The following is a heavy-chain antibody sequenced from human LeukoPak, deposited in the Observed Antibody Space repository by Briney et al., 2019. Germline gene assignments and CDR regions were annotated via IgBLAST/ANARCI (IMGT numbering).Heavy chain of an antibody. Sequence: ASVKVSCKASGGTFSSYAISWVRQAPGQGLEWMGGIIPIFGTANYAQKFQGRVTITTDESTSTAYMELSSLRSEDTAVYYCAREREGGSGWYYFDYWGQGTLVTVSS. CDR1: GGTFSSYA. J-gene: IGHJ4*02. CDR3: AREREGGSGWYYFDY. D-gene: IGHD6-19*01. CDR2: IIPIFGTA. V-gene: IGHV1-69*05.